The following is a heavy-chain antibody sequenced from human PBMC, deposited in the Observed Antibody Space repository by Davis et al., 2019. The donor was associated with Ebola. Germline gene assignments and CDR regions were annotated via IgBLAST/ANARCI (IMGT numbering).Heavy chain of an antibody. V-gene: IGHV4-30-2*01. Sequence: LRLSCAVSGGSISSGGYSWSWIRQPPGKGLEWIGYIYHSGSTYYNPSLKSRVTISVDRSKNQFSLKLSSVTAADTAVYYCARDSPLWKQYYYDSSGYDLHYWYFDLWGRGTLVTVSS. CDR1: GGSISSGGYS. D-gene: IGHD3-22*01. J-gene: IGHJ2*01. CDR3: ARDSPLWKQYYYDSSGYDLHYWYFDL. CDR2: IYHSGST.